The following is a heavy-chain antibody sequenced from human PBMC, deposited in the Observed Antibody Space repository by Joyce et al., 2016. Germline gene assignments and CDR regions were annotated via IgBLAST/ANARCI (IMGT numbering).Heavy chain of an antibody. CDR3: AKVAEGSAVYFYYMDV. V-gene: IGHV3-23*01. J-gene: IGHJ6*03. CDR1: GFTFSSYA. Sequence: EVQLLESGGGLVQPAGSLRLSCAASGFTFSSYAMSWVRQAPGKGLELVSVISGSGGSIYDADSVKGRFTFSRDNSKNTLYLQMNSLRAEDTAVYYCAKVAEGSAVYFYYMDVWGKGTTVTVSS. D-gene: IGHD6-6*01. CDR2: ISGSGGSI.